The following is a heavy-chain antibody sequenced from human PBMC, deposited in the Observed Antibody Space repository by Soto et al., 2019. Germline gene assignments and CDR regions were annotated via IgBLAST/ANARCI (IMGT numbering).Heavy chain of an antibody. V-gene: IGHV3-23*01. CDR2: ITGSGAGT. D-gene: IGHD4-17*01. J-gene: IGHJ4*02. CDR1: GFTLSSYA. CDR3: AKDPNGDYVGAFDS. Sequence: EVQLLESGGGLVQPGGSLRLSCAASGFTLSSYAMTWVRQAPGKGLEYVSSITGSGAGTFYADSVKGRFTISRDNSKNTLYLQLNSLRAEDTAIYFCAKDPNGDYVGAFDSWGQGSLVTVSS.